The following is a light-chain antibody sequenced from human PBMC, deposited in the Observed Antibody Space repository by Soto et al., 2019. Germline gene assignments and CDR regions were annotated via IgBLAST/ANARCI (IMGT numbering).Light chain of an antibody. Sequence: EVVVAQSPGTLSLSPGGRATLSCRASQSVSRNYVAWYQQKTGQAPRLLIYGASSRASGIPDRFSGSGSGADFTLSITRLEPEDFAVYYCQQYGSTPLTFGGGTKVDIK. CDR1: QSVSRNY. CDR2: GAS. CDR3: QQYGSTPLT. J-gene: IGKJ4*01. V-gene: IGKV3-20*01.